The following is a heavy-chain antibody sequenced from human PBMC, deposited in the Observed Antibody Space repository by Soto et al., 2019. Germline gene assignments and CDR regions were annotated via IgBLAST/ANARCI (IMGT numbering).Heavy chain of an antibody. D-gene: IGHD3-10*01. CDR3: ARDGRGLGRDYYYGMAV. CDR2: INPNSGGT. V-gene: IGHV1-2*04. Sequence: ASVKVSCKASGYTFTGYYMHWVRQAPGQGLEWMGWINPNSGGTNYAQKFQGWVTMTRDTSISTAYMELSRLRSDDTAVYYCARDGRGLGRDYYYGMAVWGQGTTVTVSS. J-gene: IGHJ6*02. CDR1: GYTFTGYY.